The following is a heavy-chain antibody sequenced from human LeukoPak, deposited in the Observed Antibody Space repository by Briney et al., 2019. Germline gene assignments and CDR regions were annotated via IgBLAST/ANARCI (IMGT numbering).Heavy chain of an antibody. CDR2: ISAYNGNT. J-gene: IGHJ4*02. V-gene: IGHV1-18*04. CDR3: ARDYGDYGTLDY. Sequence: ASVKVSFKASGYTFTIYGISWVRQAPGQGLEWMGWISAYNGNTNYAQKLQGRVTMTTDTSTSTAYMELRSLRSDDTAVYYCARDYGDYGTLDYWGQGTLVTVSS. CDR1: GYTFTIYG. D-gene: IGHD4-17*01.